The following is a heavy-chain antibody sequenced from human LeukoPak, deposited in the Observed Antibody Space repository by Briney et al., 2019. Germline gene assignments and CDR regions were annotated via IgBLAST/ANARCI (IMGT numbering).Heavy chain of an antibody. D-gene: IGHD3-10*01. V-gene: IGHV6-1*01. CDR2: TYYRSEWYS. J-gene: IGHJ2*01. CDR1: GDSVSSNSAA. CDR3: ARGPGGHWYFDR. Sequence: SQTLSLTCAISGDSVSSNSAAGTWIRQSPSRGLEWQGRTYYRSEWYSDYAVSVKSRITINPDTSKNHFSLQLNSVTPEDTAVYFCARGPGGHWYFDRWGRGTLVTVSS.